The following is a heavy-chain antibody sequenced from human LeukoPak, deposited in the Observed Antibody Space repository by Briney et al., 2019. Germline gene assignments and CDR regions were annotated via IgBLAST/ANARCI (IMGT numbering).Heavy chain of an antibody. V-gene: IGHV3-23*01. CDR2: ISGSGEKT. J-gene: IGHJ4*02. CDR3: AKRSGYTTGWFFDF. Sequence: GGSLRLSCAAPGFSFSSYAVRWVRQAPGKGLEWVSSISGSGEKTYYAESVKGRFPIPRDKSKHTLCGQMKGVRAEEAAVFYCAKRSGYTTGWFFDFWGQGTLVTVSS. D-gene: IGHD6-19*01. CDR1: GFSFSSYA.